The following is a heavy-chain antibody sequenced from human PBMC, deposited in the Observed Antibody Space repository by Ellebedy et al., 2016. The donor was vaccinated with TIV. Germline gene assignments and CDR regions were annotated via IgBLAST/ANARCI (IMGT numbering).Heavy chain of an antibody. CDR3: ARDCSGGTCFSGGVDF. CDR1: GNSISSSY. Sequence: SETLSLXCTVSGNSISSSYWSWIRQSAGKGLEWIGRVYVDGHSNYNPSLQSRVSLSVDTSNNQFSLRLTSVTAADSAIYYCARDCSGGTCFSGGVDFWGQGILVTVSS. CDR2: VYVDGHS. D-gene: IGHD2-15*01. J-gene: IGHJ4*02. V-gene: IGHV4-4*07.